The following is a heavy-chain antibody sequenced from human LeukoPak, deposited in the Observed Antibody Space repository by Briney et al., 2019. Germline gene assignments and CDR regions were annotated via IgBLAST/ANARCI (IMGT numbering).Heavy chain of an antibody. J-gene: IGHJ5*02. V-gene: IGHV3-23*01. CDR2: IGSGGGST. CDR1: GFTFSSYV. Sequence: GGSLRLSCAASGFTFSSYVMSWVRQAPGKGLEWVSVIGSGGGSTIYADSVKGRFTISRDNSKNTMYLQMNSLRAEDTAVYYCAAGETSQMWWFDPWSQGTLVTVSS. D-gene: IGHD3-16*01. CDR3: AAGETSQMWWFDP.